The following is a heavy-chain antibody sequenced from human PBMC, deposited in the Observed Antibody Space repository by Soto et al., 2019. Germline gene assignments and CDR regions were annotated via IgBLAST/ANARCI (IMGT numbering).Heavy chain of an antibody. J-gene: IGHJ6*02. Sequence: PGESLKISCKGSGYSFTSYWITWVRQMPGKGLEWMGRIDPSDSYTNYSPSFQGHVTISTDKSISTAYLQWSSLKASDTAMYYCARPAISNYYYYGMDVWGQGTTVTV. V-gene: IGHV5-10-1*01. CDR3: ARPAISNYYYYGMDV. CDR1: GYSFTSYW. CDR2: IDPSDSYT.